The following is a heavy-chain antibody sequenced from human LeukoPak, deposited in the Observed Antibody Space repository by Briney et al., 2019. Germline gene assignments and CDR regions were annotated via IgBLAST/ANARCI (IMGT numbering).Heavy chain of an antibody. Sequence: SETLSLTCAVYGGSFSGYYWSWIRQPPGKGLEWIGEINHSGSTNYNPFLKSRVTISVDTSKNQFSLKLSSVTAADTAVYYCASNGYYHGDYWGQGTLVTVSS. CDR3: ASNGYYHGDY. CDR2: INHSGST. J-gene: IGHJ4*02. CDR1: GGSFSGYY. V-gene: IGHV4-34*01. D-gene: IGHD3-10*01.